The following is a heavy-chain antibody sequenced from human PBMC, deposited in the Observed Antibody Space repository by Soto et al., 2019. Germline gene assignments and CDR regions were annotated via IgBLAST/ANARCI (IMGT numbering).Heavy chain of an antibody. V-gene: IGHV5-51*01. CDR1: GYSFTSYW. CDR3: ARLRDGYNFLYYYGMDA. D-gene: IGHD5-12*01. CDR2: IYPGDSDT. Sequence: ESLKISCKGSGYSFTSYWIGWVRQMPGKGLEWMGIIYPGDSDTRYSPSFQGQVTISADKSISTAYLQWSSLKASDTAMYYCARLRDGYNFLYYYGMDAWGQGTTVTVSS. J-gene: IGHJ6*02.